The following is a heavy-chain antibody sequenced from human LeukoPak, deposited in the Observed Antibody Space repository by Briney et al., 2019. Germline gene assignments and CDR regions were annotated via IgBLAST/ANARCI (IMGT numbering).Heavy chain of an antibody. D-gene: IGHD3-22*01. CDR2: ISGSGGAT. Sequence: GGSLRLSCAASGFTLSLFATHWVRQPPGKGRGWVSAISGSGGATYHADADSVKGRFTISRDNSKNALYLEINNLRAEDTAVYYCAKDGYNYDSSGHFDYWGQGTLVTVSS. CDR3: AKDGYNYDSSGHFDY. V-gene: IGHV3-23*01. CDR1: GFTLSLFA. J-gene: IGHJ4*02.